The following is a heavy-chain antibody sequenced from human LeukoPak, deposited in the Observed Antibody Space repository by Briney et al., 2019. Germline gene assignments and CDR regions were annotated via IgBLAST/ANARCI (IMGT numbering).Heavy chain of an antibody. CDR2: ISGSGGST. CDR3: AKALGIAVAGLDY. Sequence: GGSLRLSCAASGFSFSAYGVHWVRQAPGKGLEWVSAISGSGGSTYYADSVKGRFTISRDNSKNTLYLQMNSLRAEDTAVYYCAKALGIAVAGLDYWGQGTLVTVSS. D-gene: IGHD6-19*01. CDR1: GFSFSAYG. J-gene: IGHJ4*02. V-gene: IGHV3-23*01.